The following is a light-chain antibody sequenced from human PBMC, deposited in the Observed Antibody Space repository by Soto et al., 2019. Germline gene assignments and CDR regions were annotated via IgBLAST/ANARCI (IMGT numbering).Light chain of an antibody. CDR2: DAS. J-gene: IGKJ4*01. CDR1: QSVSSY. V-gene: IGKV3-11*01. Sequence: EIVLTQSPATLSSSAGERATLSCRASQSVSSYLAWYQQKPGQAPRLLIYDASNRATGIPARFSGSGSGTDFTLTISSLEPEDFAVYYCQQRSNWPFLTFGGGTKVEIK. CDR3: QQRSNWPFLT.